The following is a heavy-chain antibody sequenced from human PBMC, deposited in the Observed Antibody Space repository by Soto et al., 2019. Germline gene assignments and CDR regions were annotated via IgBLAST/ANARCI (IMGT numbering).Heavy chain of an antibody. J-gene: IGHJ4*02. Sequence: EVPLVESGGGLVQPGGSLRLSCAASGFTFSSYWMHWVRQAPGKGLVWVSRINSDGSSTSYADSVKGRFTISRDNAENTLYLQMNSLRAEDTAVYYWAVAVAGPTAIGYWGQGTLVTVSS. CDR1: GFTFSSYW. V-gene: IGHV3-74*01. CDR3: AVAVAGPTAIGY. D-gene: IGHD6-19*01. CDR2: INSDGSST.